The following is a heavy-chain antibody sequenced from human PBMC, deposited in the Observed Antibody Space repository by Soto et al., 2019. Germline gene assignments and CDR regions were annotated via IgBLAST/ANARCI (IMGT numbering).Heavy chain of an antibody. V-gene: IGHV3-9*01. CDR2: ITPNSDRI. J-gene: IGHJ4*02. Sequence: GGSLRLSCAASGFNFDEYVMHWVRQAPGKGLECVSSITPNSDRIIYADSVKGRFTISRDNVKNSLYLQMNGLRAEDTAVYYCVRDAPPDDYWGQGTLVTVSS. CDR3: VRDAPPDDY. CDR1: GFNFDEYV.